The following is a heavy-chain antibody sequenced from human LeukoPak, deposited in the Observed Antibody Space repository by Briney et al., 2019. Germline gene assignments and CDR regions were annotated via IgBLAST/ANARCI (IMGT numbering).Heavy chain of an antibody. J-gene: IGHJ4*02. V-gene: IGHV4-39*01. CDR3: ARQYYDSTGYYYFDY. CDR1: GDFITGSTYY. CDR2: MYYSGST. Sequence: KPSETLSLTCTVSGDFITGSTYYWGWLRQHPGKGLEWIGSMYYSGSTYSNPSLRSRVTMSADTSKNQFSLNLKSVTAADTAVYYCARQYYDSTGYYYFDYWGQGTLVTVSS. D-gene: IGHD3-22*01.